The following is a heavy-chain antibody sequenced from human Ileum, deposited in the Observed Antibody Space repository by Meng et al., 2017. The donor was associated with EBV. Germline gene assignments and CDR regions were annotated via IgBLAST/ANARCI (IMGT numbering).Heavy chain of an antibody. CDR2: IIPMFGAP. Sequence: QGRVEQVGARGKKPGSSVKGSCKASGGTFRNSAISWVRQAPGQGLEWMGGIIPMFGAPDYAQRFQDRVTITADESTSTVYMELNSLRSEDTAVYYCARESGRGCSSDYWGQGTLVTVSS. CDR3: ARESGRGCSSDY. CDR1: GGTFRNSA. D-gene: IGHD3-10*01. V-gene: IGHV1-69*01. J-gene: IGHJ4*02.